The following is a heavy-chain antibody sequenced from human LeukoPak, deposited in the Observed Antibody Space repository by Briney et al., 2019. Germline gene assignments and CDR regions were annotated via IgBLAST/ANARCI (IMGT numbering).Heavy chain of an antibody. CDR1: GFTFSNYA. CDR3: ARGGDYDILTGYSDFDY. J-gene: IGHJ4*02. D-gene: IGHD3-9*01. V-gene: IGHV3-30*04. CDR2: MSYDGSDK. Sequence: GGSLRLSCAASGFTFSNYAMHWVRQAPGKGPEWVAVMSYDGSDKVYADSVKGRFTISRDNSKNTLYLQMNSLRAEDTAVYYCARGGDYDILTGYSDFDYWGQGTLVTVSS.